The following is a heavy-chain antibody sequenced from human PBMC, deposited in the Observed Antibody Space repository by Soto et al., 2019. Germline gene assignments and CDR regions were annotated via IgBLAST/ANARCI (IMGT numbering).Heavy chain of an antibody. D-gene: IGHD3-22*01. J-gene: IGHJ4*02. CDR3: ATDDGHGYYTFDN. V-gene: IGHV1-24*01. Sequence: GASVKVSCKLSGSTLTDFSMHWVRQAPGKGLEWMGLFDPEDGETVYAQNLQGRVTMTEDTATDTAYMELNSLTFEDTAVYYCATDDGHGYYTFDNSSQGPLVTVSS. CDR1: GSTLTDFS. CDR2: FDPEDGET.